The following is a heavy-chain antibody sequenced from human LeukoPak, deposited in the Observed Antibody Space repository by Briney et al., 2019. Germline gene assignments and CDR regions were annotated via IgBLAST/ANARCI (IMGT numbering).Heavy chain of an antibody. CDR1: GGSFSGYY. V-gene: IGHV4-34*01. Sequence: SETLSLTCVVYGGSFSGYYWSWIRQPPGKGLEWIGEIDQSRTTNYNPSLKSRVTISVDTSKNQFSLKLSSVTAADTAVYYCARGSGGYNSWWGSWGQGTLVTVSS. CDR2: IDQSRTT. J-gene: IGHJ4*02. D-gene: IGHD5-24*01. CDR3: ARGSGGYNSWWGS.